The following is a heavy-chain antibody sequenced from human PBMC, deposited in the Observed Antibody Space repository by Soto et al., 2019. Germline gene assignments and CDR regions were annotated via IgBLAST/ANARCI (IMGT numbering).Heavy chain of an antibody. J-gene: IGHJ6*01. CDR1: GGSISSYY. CDR3: ARGAAAGVDYGMGV. V-gene: IGHV4-4*07. Sequence: QVQLQESGPGLVKPWETLSLTCTVSGGSISSYYWSWIRQPAGKGLEWIGRIYSGGGTNYNPSLKSRLSMSVDTSKEKFYLKLSSVTAADTAVYYCARGAAAGVDYGMGVWGRGTTVTVSA. D-gene: IGHD6-13*01. CDR2: IYSGGGT.